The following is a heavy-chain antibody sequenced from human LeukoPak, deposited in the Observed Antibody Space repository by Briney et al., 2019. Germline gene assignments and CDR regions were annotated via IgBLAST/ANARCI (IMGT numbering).Heavy chain of an antibody. CDR1: GFTFSSYA. V-gene: IGHV3-30-3*01. CDR3: AGLGYCSSTSCYEDFDY. Sequence: GGSLRLSCAASGFTFSSYAMHWVRQAPGKGLEWVAVISYDGSNKYYADSVKGRFTISRDNSKNTLYLQMNSLRAEDTAVYYCAGLGYCSSTSCYEDFDYWGQGTLVTVSS. J-gene: IGHJ4*02. D-gene: IGHD2-2*01. CDR2: ISYDGSNK.